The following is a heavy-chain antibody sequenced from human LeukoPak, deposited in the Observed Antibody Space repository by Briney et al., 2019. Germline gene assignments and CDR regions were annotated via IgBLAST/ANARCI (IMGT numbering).Heavy chain of an antibody. CDR3: ARVLVGATRGFDC. V-gene: IGHV4-38-2*02. J-gene: IGHJ4*02. CDR1: GYSISSGYF. D-gene: IGHD1-26*01. Sequence: SETLSLTCTVSGYSISSGYFWGWIRQPPGKGLEWIGTIYHSGGTYYNPSLKSRVTMSVDTSKNQFSLKLSSVTAADTAVYYCARVLVGATRGFDCWGQGTLVTVSS. CDR2: IYHSGGT.